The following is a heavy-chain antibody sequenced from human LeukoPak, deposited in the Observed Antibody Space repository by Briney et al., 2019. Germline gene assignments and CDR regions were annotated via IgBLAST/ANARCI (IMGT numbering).Heavy chain of an antibody. Sequence: PGGSLRLSCGASGFTFSSSWMSWVRQAPGKGLEWVANIKQDGSEKYYVDSVKGRFTISRDNAKNSLYLQMNSLRAEDTAVYYCARAWGLPYETHDYCGQGTLVTVSS. CDR3: ARAWGLPYETHDY. CDR2: IKQDGSEK. D-gene: IGHD1-26*01. J-gene: IGHJ4*02. V-gene: IGHV3-7*01. CDR1: GFTFSSSW.